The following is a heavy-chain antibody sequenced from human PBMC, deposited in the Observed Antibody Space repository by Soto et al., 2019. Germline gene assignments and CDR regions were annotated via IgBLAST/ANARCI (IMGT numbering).Heavy chain of an antibody. V-gene: IGHV1-69*08. CDR2: IIPVLTTT. D-gene: IGHD2-21*02. CDR1: GDTFSSYT. Sequence: QVQLVQSGAEVKMPGSSVKVSCRASGDTFSSYTVNWLRQAPGQGLEWMGRIIPVLTTTDYAQKFRGRVTITADKSSNTVYMELTSLSSDDTAVYYCARRRYCGYDCYHKHYYGMDVWGQGTTVTVAS. CDR3: ARRRYCGYDCYHKHYYGMDV. J-gene: IGHJ6*02.